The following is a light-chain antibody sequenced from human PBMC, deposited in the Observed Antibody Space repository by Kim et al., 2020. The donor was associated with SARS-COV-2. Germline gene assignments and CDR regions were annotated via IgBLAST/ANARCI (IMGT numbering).Light chain of an antibody. CDR3: QQYTKWPPT. CDR2: DAS. J-gene: IGKJ4*01. V-gene: IGKV3-15*01. CDR1: QSVSSN. Sequence: EIVMTQSPVTLSVSPGEIATLPCRASQSVSSNLAWYQQKPGQAPRLLIYDASTTATGIPARFSGSGSGTEFTLTISSLQSEDFTFYYCQQYTKWPPTFGGGTKLEI.